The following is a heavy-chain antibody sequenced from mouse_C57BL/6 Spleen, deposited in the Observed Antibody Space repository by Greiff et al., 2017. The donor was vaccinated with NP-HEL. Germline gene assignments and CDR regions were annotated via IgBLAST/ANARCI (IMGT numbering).Heavy chain of an antibody. J-gene: IGHJ2*01. Sequence: DVQLVESGEGLVKPGGSLKLSCAASGFTFSSYAMSWVRQTPEKRLEWVAYISSGGDYIYYADTVKGRFTISRDNARNTLYLQMSSLKSEDTAMYYCTREGYSNYFDYWGQGTTLTVSS. CDR2: ISSGGDYI. D-gene: IGHD2-5*01. V-gene: IGHV5-9-1*02. CDR1: GFTFSSYA. CDR3: TREGYSNYFDY.